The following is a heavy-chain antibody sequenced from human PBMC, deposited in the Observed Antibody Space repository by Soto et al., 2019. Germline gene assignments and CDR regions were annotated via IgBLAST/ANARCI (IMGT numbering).Heavy chain of an antibody. Sequence: GSLRLSCAASGFTFSSYAMSWVRQAPGKGLEWVSAISGSGGSTYYADSVKGRFTISRDNSKNTLYLQMNSLRAEDTAVYYCAKVPHTPEYDFWSGYYTNWFDPWGQGTMVTVYS. J-gene: IGHJ5*02. CDR2: ISGSGGST. V-gene: IGHV3-23*01. CDR1: GFTFSSYA. CDR3: AKVPHTPEYDFWSGYYTNWFDP. D-gene: IGHD3-3*01.